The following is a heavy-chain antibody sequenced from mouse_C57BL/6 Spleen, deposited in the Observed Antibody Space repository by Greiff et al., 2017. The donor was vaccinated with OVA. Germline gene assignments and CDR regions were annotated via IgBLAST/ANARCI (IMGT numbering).Heavy chain of an antibody. D-gene: IGHD1-1*01. CDR2: ISRGSSGI. CDR3: ARPVLRSYAMDY. CDR1: GFTFTDYG. J-gene: IGHJ4*01. V-gene: IGHV5-17*01. Sequence: EVLLVESGGGLVKPGASLKLSCAASGFTFTDYGMHWVRQAPGQGLEWVGYISRGSSGINYADTFKGRSTLSRDKANNTLFLQLTSLRSEDSAMYYCARPVLRSYAMDYWGQGTSVTVSS.